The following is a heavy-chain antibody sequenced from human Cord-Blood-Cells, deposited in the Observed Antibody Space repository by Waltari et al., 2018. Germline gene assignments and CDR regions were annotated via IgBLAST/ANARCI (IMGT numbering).Heavy chain of an antibody. D-gene: IGHD6-19*01. CDR3: ARDPGRVDYGYSSGWHCLDY. CDR1: GFTFSSYG. Sequence: LRLSCAASGFTFSSYGMHWVRQAPGKGLEWVAVIWYDGSNKYYADSVKGRFTISRDNSKNTLYLQMNSLRAEDTAVYYCARDPGRVDYGYSSGWHCLDYWGQGTLVTVSS. J-gene: IGHJ4*02. V-gene: IGHV3-33*01. CDR2: IWYDGSNK.